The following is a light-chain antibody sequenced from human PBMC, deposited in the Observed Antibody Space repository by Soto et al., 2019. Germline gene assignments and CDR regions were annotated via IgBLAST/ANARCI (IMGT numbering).Light chain of an antibody. CDR2: GAT. Sequence: EILLTQSPATLSVSPGETATLSCRASQNVLSDLAWYQQKPGQAPRLLVYGATTRATDAPAKLRGSGSGTEFSLTISSLQSEDFATYYCQHSGDFRWTFGQGTKVEVK. J-gene: IGKJ1*01. V-gene: IGKV3-15*01. CDR1: QNVLSD. CDR3: QHSGDFRWT.